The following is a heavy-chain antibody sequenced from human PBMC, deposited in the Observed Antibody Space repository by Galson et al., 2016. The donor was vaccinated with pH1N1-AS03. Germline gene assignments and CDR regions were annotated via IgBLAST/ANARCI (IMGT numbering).Heavy chain of an antibody. Sequence: QSGAEVKKPGESLKISCQGFGYSFTSHWIAWVRQMPGKGPEWMGSIYPGDSDIRYSPSFQGQVTISADTSAYLQWTSLKASDTAIYYCERQAGYTSSWSYFDTWGQGTLVTVSS. D-gene: IGHD6-6*01. V-gene: IGHV5-51*01. CDR1: GYSFTSHW. CDR3: ERQAGYTSSWSYFDT. CDR2: IYPGDSDI. J-gene: IGHJ4*02.